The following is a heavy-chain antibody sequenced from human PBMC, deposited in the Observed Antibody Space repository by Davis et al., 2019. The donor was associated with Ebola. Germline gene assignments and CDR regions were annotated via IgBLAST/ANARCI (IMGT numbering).Heavy chain of an antibody. J-gene: IGHJ4*02. D-gene: IGHD1-26*01. Sequence: GGSLRLSCAASGFTFSDYYMNWIRQAPGKGLEWVSYISSSGSYTNYADSVKGRFSISRDNAKNSLYLQMNGLRAEDTAVYYCARSYSGSRIYDYWGQGTLVTVSS. CDR1: GFTFSDYY. V-gene: IGHV3-11*03. CDR2: ISSSGSYT. CDR3: ARSYSGSRIYDY.